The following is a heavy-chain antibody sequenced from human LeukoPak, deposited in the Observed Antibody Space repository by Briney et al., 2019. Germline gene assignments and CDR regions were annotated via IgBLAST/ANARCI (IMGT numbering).Heavy chain of an antibody. CDR3: AKAYSGYDFDY. CDR1: GFSFSNYG. Sequence: GGSLRLSCTASGFSFSNYGMHWVRQAPGKGLEWVAVISYDGSNKYYADSVKGRFTISRDNSKNTLYLQMNSLRAEDTAVYYCAKAYSGYDFDYWGQGTLVTVSS. D-gene: IGHD5-12*01. V-gene: IGHV3-30*18. CDR2: ISYDGSNK. J-gene: IGHJ4*02.